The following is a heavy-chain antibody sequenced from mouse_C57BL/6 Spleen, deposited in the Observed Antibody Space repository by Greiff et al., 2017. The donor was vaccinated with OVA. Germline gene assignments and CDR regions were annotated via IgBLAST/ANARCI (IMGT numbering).Heavy chain of an antibody. CDR3: AELGDVDY. J-gene: IGHJ2*01. CDR2: ISSGSSTI. D-gene: IGHD4-1*01. Sequence: EVTLVESGGGLVKPGGSLKLSCAASGFTFSDYGLHWVRQAPEKGLEWVAYISSGSSTIYYDDTVKGRFTLSRDKAKNTLCLQMTSLRVEDTAMDYCAELGDVDYWGQGTTRTVSS. CDR1: GFTFSDYG. V-gene: IGHV5-17*01.